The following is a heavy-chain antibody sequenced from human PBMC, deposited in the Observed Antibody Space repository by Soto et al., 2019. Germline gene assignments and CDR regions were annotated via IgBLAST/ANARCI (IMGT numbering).Heavy chain of an antibody. Sequence: GGSLRLSCAASGFTFSSYGMHWVRQAPGKGLEWVAVISYDGSNKYYADSVKGRFTISRDNSKNTLYLQMNSLRAEDTAVYYCAKGDLPYGDYGAAFDYWGQGTLVTVSS. CDR1: GFTFSSYG. CDR3: AKGDLPYGDYGAAFDY. D-gene: IGHD4-17*01. V-gene: IGHV3-30*18. CDR2: ISYDGSNK. J-gene: IGHJ4*02.